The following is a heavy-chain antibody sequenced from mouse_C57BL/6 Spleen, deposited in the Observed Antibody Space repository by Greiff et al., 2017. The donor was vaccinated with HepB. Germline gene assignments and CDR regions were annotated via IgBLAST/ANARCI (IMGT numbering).Heavy chain of an antibody. J-gene: IGHJ3*01. Sequence: EVMLVESGGGLVKPGGSLKLSCAASGFTFSDYGMHWVRQAPEKGLEWVAYISSGSSTIYYADTVKGRFTISRDNAKNTLFLQMTSLRSEDTAMYYCARATGTWGTWFAYWGQGTLVTVSA. CDR1: GFTFSDYG. D-gene: IGHD4-1*01. CDR3: ARATGTWGTWFAY. CDR2: ISSGSSTI. V-gene: IGHV5-17*01.